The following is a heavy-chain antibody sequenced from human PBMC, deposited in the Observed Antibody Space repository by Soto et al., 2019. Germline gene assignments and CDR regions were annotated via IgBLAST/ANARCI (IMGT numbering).Heavy chain of an antibody. J-gene: IGHJ4*02. CDR1: GFTFSSYE. Sequence: GGSLRLSCAASGFTFSSYEMNWVRQAPGKGLEWVSYISSSGSTIYYADSVKGRFTISRDNAKNSLYLQMNSLRAEDTAVYYCARGGYCSSTSCYTPRPYFDYWGQGTLVTVSS. CDR2: ISSSGSTI. CDR3: ARGGYCSSTSCYTPRPYFDY. V-gene: IGHV3-48*03. D-gene: IGHD2-2*02.